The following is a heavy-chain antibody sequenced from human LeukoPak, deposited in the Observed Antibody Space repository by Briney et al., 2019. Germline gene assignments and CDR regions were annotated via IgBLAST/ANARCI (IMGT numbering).Heavy chain of an antibody. D-gene: IGHD1-14*01. CDR2: TYYSGST. V-gene: IGHV4-59*01. Sequence: PSETLSLTCTVSGGSISSYYWNWIRQAPGKGLEWIGYTYYSGSTNYNPSLKSRVTISVDTSKEQFSLTLTSVTAADTAVYYCARPSRRNHYGLDLRGQGATVNVSS. CDR3: ARPSRRNHYGLDL. CDR1: GGSISSYY. J-gene: IGHJ6*02.